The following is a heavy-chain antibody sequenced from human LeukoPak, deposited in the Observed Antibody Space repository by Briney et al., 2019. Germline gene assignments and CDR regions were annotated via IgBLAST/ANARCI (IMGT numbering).Heavy chain of an antibody. CDR1: GFTFSSYS. CDR3: ARERVPAATLDAFDI. V-gene: IGHV3-21*01. D-gene: IGHD2-2*01. J-gene: IGHJ3*02. Sequence: GGSLRLSCAASGFTFSSYSMNWVRQAPGKGLEWVSSISSSSSYIYYADPVKGRFTISRDNAKNSLYLQMNSLRAEDTAVYYCARERVPAATLDAFDIWGQGTMVTVPS. CDR2: ISSSSSYI.